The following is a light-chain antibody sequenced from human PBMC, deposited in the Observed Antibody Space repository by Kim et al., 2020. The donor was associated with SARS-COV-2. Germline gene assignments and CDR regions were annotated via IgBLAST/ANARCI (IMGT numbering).Light chain of an antibody. J-gene: IGLJ3*02. Sequence: KTVTISCTRSGGSIASNYVQWYQQRPGSAPTTVIYEDNQRPSGVPDRFSGSIDSSSNSASLTISGLKTEDEADYYCQSYDSSNHRVFGGGTQLTVL. CDR3: QSYDSSNHRV. CDR1: GGSIASNY. CDR2: EDN. V-gene: IGLV6-57*03.